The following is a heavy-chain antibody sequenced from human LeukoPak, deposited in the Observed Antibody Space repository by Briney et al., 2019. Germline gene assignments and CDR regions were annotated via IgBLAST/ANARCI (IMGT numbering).Heavy chain of an antibody. J-gene: IGHJ5*02. D-gene: IGHD3-10*01. Sequence: SETLSLTCAVYGGSFSGYYWSWIRRPPGKGLEWIGEINHSGSTNYNPSLKSRVTISVDTSKNQFSLKLSSVTAADTAVYYCARSMVRGVNWFDPWGQGTLVTVSS. V-gene: IGHV4-34*01. CDR2: INHSGST. CDR1: GGSFSGYY. CDR3: ARSMVRGVNWFDP.